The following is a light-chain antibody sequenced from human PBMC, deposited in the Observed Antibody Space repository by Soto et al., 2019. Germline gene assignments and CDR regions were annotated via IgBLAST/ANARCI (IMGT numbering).Light chain of an antibody. Sequence: QSALTQPASVSGSPGQSITISCSGTNSDIGAYDYVSWYQHHPGKAPKMLIFEVFNRPSGISDRFSGSKSGDTASLTISGLQAEDEADYYCISYIPSTTTHWVFGGGTKLTVL. J-gene: IGLJ3*02. V-gene: IGLV2-14*01. CDR3: ISYIPSTTTHWV. CDR1: NSDIGAYDY. CDR2: EVF.